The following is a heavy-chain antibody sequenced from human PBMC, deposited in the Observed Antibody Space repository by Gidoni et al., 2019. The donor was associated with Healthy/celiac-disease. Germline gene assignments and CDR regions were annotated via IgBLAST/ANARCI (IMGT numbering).Heavy chain of an antibody. Sequence: EVQLVSSGGGLVQPGGSLRLSCAAPGFPFSSYAMSWVRQAPGKGVEWVSAISGSGGSTYYADSVKGRFTISRDNSKNTLYLQMNSLRAEDTAVYYCAKNVLLWFGELDYWGQGTLVTVSS. V-gene: IGHV3-23*04. CDR3: AKNVLLWFGELDY. J-gene: IGHJ4*02. CDR1: GFPFSSYA. CDR2: ISGSGGST. D-gene: IGHD3-10*01.